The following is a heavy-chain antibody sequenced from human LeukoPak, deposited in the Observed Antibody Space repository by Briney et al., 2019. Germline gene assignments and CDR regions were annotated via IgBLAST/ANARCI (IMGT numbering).Heavy chain of an antibody. CDR1: GYTFTSYY. J-gene: IGHJ4*02. D-gene: IGHD3-3*01. Sequence: GASVKVSCKASGYTFTSYYMHWVRQAPGQGLEWMGGIIPIFGTANYAQKFQGRVTITTDESTSTAYMELSSLRSEDTAVYYCAREQREHDFWSGYHYFDYWGQGTLVTVSS. CDR3: AREQREHDFWSGYHYFDY. V-gene: IGHV1-69*05. CDR2: IIPIFGTA.